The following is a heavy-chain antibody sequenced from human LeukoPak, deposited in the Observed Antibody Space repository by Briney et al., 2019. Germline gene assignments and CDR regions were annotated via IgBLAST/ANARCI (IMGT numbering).Heavy chain of an antibody. Sequence: SGTLSLTYAVSGGSISSGSWWGWIRQPPGKGLEWIGEIHHSGSTNYNPSLKSRVTLSVDKSKNQLSLRLTSVTAADTAVYYCARGGDYRFDYWGQGTLVTVSS. CDR1: GGSISSGSW. CDR2: IHHSGST. V-gene: IGHV4-4*02. D-gene: IGHD4-17*01. J-gene: IGHJ4*02. CDR3: ARGGDYRFDY.